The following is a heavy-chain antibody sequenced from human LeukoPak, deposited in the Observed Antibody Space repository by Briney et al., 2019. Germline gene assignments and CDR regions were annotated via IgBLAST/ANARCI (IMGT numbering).Heavy chain of an antibody. CDR2: VYYSGST. D-gene: IGHD3/OR15-3a*01. V-gene: IGHV4-61*01. CDR3: ARQTGSGLFILP. J-gene: IGHJ4*02. CDR1: GGSISSGSYY. Sequence: SETLSLTCTVSGGSISSGSYYWSWIRQTPGKGLEWIGYVYYSGSTEYNPSLRSRVTMSLEMSKNQFSLKLTSVTAADTAVYYCARQTGSGLFILPGGQGTLVTVSS.